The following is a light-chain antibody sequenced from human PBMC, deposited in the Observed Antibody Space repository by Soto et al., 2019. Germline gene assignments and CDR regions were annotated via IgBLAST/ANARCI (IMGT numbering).Light chain of an antibody. CDR2: EVS. CDR3: SSYTSSRTRV. J-gene: IGLJ3*02. V-gene: IGLV2-14*01. Sequence: QSALTQPASVSGSPGQSITISCTGTSSDIGGYNYVSWYQQHPGKAPKLMIYEVSYRPSGVSNRFSGSKSGNTASLTISGLQAEDEADYYGSSYTSSRTRVFGGGTKLTVL. CDR1: SSDIGGYNY.